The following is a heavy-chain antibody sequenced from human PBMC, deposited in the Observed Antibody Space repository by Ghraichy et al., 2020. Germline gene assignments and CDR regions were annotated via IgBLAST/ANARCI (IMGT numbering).Heavy chain of an antibody. CDR2: IYYSGST. D-gene: IGHD2-2*01. V-gene: IGHV4-59*01. CDR1: GGSISSYY. J-gene: IGHJ6*02. Sequence: SETLSLTCTVSGGSISSYYWSWIRQPPGKGLEWIGYIYYSGSTNYNPSLKSRVTISVDTSKNQFSLKLSSVTAADTAVYYCARTYCSSTSCQWGDYYGMDVWGQGTTVTVSS. CDR3: ARTYCSSTSCQWGDYYGMDV.